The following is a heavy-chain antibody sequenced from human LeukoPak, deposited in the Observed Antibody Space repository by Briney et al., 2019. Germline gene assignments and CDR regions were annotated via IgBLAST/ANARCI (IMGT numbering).Heavy chain of an antibody. J-gene: IGHJ4*02. D-gene: IGHD3-22*01. V-gene: IGHV4-34*01. CDR3: ARVDESDDSSGYGY. CDR1: GGSFSGYY. CDR2: INHSGST. Sequence: SETLSLTCAVYGGSFSGYYWSWIRQPPGKGLEWIGEINHSGSTNYNPPLKSRVTISVDTSKNQFSLKLSSVTAADTAVYYCARVDESDDSSGYGYWGQGTLVTVSS.